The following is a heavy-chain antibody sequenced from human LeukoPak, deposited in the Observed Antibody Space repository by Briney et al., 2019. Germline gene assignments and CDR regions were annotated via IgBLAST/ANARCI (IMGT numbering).Heavy chain of an antibody. Sequence: QSGGSLRLSCAASGFTFSSYAMHWVRQAPGKGLEWVAVISYDGSNKYYADSVKGRFTISRDNSKNTLYLQMNRLRAEDTAVYYCARDLIAAAGTLCYYYYYGMDLWGQGTTVTVSS. CDR3: ARDLIAAAGTLCYYYYYGMDL. CDR1: GFTFSSYA. D-gene: IGHD6-13*01. V-gene: IGHV3-30-3*01. CDR2: ISYDGSNK. J-gene: IGHJ6*02.